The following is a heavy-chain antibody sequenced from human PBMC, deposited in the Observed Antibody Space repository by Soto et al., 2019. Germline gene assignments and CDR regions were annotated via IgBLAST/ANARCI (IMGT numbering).Heavy chain of an antibody. J-gene: IGHJ4*02. CDR2: ISYDGTNK. Sequence: GGSLRLSCAASGFIFTDYAMTWVRQAPGKGLEWVALISYDGTNKFYADSVKGRFTISRDNSKSTLYLQVDSLRPEDAAVYYCARDPKTSGGQHWAFSYFDSWGQGTLVTVSS. V-gene: IGHV3-30-3*01. D-gene: IGHD7-27*01. CDR3: ARDPKTSGGQHWAFSYFDS. CDR1: GFIFTDYA.